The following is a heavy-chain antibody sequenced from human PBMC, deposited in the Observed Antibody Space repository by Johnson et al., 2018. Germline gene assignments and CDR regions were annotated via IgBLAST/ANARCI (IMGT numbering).Heavy chain of an antibody. J-gene: IGHJ3*02. Sequence: QVQLVESGGGVVQHGRSLRLSCAASGFTFSSYGMHWVRQAPGKGLEWVAVIWYDGSNKYYADSVKGRFIISRDNSKNTLYLQMNSLRVEDTAVYYCARDWDYHDSSGFAFDIWGQGTMVTVSS. V-gene: IGHV3-33*01. CDR1: GFTFSSYG. CDR2: IWYDGSNK. D-gene: IGHD3-22*01. CDR3: ARDWDYHDSSGFAFDI.